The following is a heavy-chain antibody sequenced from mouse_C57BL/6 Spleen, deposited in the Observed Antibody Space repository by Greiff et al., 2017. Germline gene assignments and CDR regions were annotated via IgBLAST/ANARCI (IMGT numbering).Heavy chain of an antibody. V-gene: IGHV1-50*01. Sequence: QVQLQQPGAELVKPGASVKLSCKASGYTFTSYWLQWVKQRPGQGLEWIGEIDPSDSYTNYNQKFKGKATLTVDTSSSTAYMQLSSLTSEDSAVYYCALGDYGSSGDWGQGTTLTVSS. CDR1: GYTFTSYW. CDR3: ALGDYGSSGD. D-gene: IGHD1-1*01. J-gene: IGHJ2*01. CDR2: IDPSDSYT.